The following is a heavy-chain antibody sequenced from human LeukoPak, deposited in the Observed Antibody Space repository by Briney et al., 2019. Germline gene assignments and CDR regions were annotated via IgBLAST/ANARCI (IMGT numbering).Heavy chain of an antibody. CDR3: ARQWLDIYEGYGMDV. Sequence: GESLKISCKGSGYSFANYGIGWVRQMPGKGLEWMGIVYPGDSTARYSPSFQGQVTVSADESISTAYLHWSSLKASDTAMYYCARQWLDIYEGYGMDVWGQGTTVTVSS. CDR2: VYPGDSTA. J-gene: IGHJ6*02. CDR1: GYSFANYG. V-gene: IGHV5-51*01. D-gene: IGHD6-19*01.